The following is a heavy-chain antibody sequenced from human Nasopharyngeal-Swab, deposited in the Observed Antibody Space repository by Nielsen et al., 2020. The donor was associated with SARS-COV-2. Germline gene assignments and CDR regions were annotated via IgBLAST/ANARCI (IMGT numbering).Heavy chain of an antibody. CDR2: IIPIFGTA. J-gene: IGHJ5*02. Sequence: SVKVSCKASGGTFSSYAISWVRQAPGQGLEWMGGIIPIFGTANYAQKFQGRVTITADESTSTAYVELSSLRSEDTAVYYCARKSPGYYGWFDPWGQGTLVTVSS. D-gene: IGHD3-10*01. CDR1: GGTFSSYA. CDR3: ARKSPGYYGWFDP. V-gene: IGHV1-69*13.